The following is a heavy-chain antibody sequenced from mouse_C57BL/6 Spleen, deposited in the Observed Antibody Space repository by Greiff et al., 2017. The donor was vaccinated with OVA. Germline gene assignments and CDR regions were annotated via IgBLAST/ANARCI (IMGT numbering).Heavy chain of an antibody. CDR3: AREGDGPRAMDY. V-gene: IGHV5-16*01. CDR1: GFTFSDYY. J-gene: IGHJ4*01. Sequence: DVKLVESEGGLVQPGSSMKLSCTASGFTFSDYYMAWVRQVPEKGLEWVANINYDGSSTYYLDSLKSRFIISRDNAKNILYLQMSSLKSEDTATYYCAREGDGPRAMDYWGQGTSVTVSS. D-gene: IGHD2-3*01. CDR2: INYDGSST.